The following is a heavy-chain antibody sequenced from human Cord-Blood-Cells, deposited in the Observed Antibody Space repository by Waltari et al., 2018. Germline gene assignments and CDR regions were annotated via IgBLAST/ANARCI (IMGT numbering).Heavy chain of an antibody. V-gene: IGHV3-7*01. CDR3: ARDEGLGDFDY. CDR1: GFTFSSYW. D-gene: IGHD3-16*01. CDR2: IKQDGSEK. Sequence: EVQLVESGGGLVQPGGYWRLSCAASGFTFSSYWMRWVRQAPGKGLEWVANIKQDGSEKYYVDSVKGRFTISRDNAKNSLYLQMNSLRAEDTAVYYCARDEGLGDFDYWGQGTLVTVSS. J-gene: IGHJ4*02.